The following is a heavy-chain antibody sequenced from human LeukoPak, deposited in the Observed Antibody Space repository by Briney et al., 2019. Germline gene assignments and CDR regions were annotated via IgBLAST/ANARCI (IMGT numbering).Heavy chain of an antibody. CDR1: GFTFSSYW. CDR2: INSDGIST. V-gene: IGHV3-74*01. Sequence: GGSLRLSCAASGFTFSSYWMHWVRQAPGKGLVWVSRINSDGISTNYADSVEGRFTISRDNAKNTLYLQMNSLRAEDTAVYYCARVAYYGSGSFTDYWGQGTLVTVSS. CDR3: ARVAYYGSGSFTDY. D-gene: IGHD3-10*01. J-gene: IGHJ4*02.